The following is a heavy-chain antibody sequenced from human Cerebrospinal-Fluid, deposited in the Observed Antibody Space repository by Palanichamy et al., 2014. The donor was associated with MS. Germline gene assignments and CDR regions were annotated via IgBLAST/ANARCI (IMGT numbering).Heavy chain of an antibody. D-gene: IGHD3-3*01. CDR2: IYYSGTT. Sequence: QLQLQESGPGLVKPSETLSLTCTVSGGSISDTTYYWAWIRQPPGKGLEWIGSIYYSGTTYYNPSLKSRVTISVDTSKNQFSLRLSSVTAADTAVYYCARRPQVFWSPYYTTYYFDSWGQGTLVTVSS. V-gene: IGHV4-39*07. J-gene: IGHJ4*02. CDR1: GGSISDTTYY. CDR3: ARRPQVFWSPYYTTYYFDS.